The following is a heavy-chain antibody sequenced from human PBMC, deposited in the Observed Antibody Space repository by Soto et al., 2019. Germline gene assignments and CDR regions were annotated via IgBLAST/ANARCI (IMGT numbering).Heavy chain of an antibody. CDR1: GGSISSGTSY. D-gene: IGHD3-3*01. J-gene: IGHJ4*02. V-gene: IGHV4-31*02. CDR3: ARAPDTPSILGVAVPYFFDY. Sequence: SETLSLTCTVSGGSISSGTSYWSWIRQRPGKGLEWIGYIFYSGSFYYTPSLRGRVMILADTSKNQFTLRLSSVTAADTAVYYCARAPDTPSILGVAVPYFFDYWGQGARVTVSS. CDR2: IFYSGSF.